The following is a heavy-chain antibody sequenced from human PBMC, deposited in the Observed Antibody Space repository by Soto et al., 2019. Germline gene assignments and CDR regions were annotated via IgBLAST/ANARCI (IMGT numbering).Heavy chain of an antibody. CDR1: GFTFSSYW. V-gene: IGHV3-74*01. CDR2: INTDGGST. CDR3: TRARGSYDYASDY. D-gene: IGHD3-10*01. J-gene: IGHJ4*02. Sequence: HPGGSLRLSCAASGFTFSSYWMHWVRQAPGKGLVWVSRINTDGGSTSYADSVKGRFTISRDNAKNTLYLQMNSLRVEDTAVYYCTRARGSYDYASDYWGQGTLVTVSS.